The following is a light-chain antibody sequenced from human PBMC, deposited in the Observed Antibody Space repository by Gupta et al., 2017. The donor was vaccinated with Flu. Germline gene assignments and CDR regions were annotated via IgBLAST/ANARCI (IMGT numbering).Light chain of an antibody. Sequence: YELTPPPSVSVSPGHTARITCSGDALPQHYVYWYQQKAGQAPILVIYKDTERPSGIPERFAGSTSGTTVTLTISGVRAEDEADYHCQSAVSSGNHVFGTGTKVTVL. CDR1: ALPQHY. CDR2: KDT. J-gene: IGLJ1*01. CDR3: QSAVSSGNHV. V-gene: IGLV3-25*03.